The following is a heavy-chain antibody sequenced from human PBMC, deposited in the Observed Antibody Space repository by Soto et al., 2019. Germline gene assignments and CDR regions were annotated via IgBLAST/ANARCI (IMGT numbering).Heavy chain of an antibody. Sequence: LRLSFAASGFTFSSYSMNWVRQAPGKGLEWVSSISSSSSYIYYADSVKGRFTISRDNAKNSLYLQMNSLRAEDTAVYYCARPGQMVRYNWFEPWGQGTLVSVSS. CDR3: ARPGQMVRYNWFEP. V-gene: IGHV3-21*01. J-gene: IGHJ5*02. CDR2: ISSSSSYI. D-gene: IGHD6-13*01. CDR1: GFTFSSYS.